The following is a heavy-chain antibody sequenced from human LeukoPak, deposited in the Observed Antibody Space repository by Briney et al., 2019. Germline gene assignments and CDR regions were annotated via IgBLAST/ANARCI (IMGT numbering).Heavy chain of an antibody. CDR1: GFTFSSYW. CDR2: ISSSSSYI. D-gene: IGHD6-13*01. CDR3: ARDGAGTFDY. J-gene: IGHJ4*02. V-gene: IGHV3-21*01. Sequence: GGSLRLSCAASGFTFSSYWMSWVRQAPGKGLEWVSSISSSSSYIYYADSVKGRFTISRDNAKNSLYLQMNSQRAEDTAVYYCARDGAGTFDYWGQGTLVTVSS.